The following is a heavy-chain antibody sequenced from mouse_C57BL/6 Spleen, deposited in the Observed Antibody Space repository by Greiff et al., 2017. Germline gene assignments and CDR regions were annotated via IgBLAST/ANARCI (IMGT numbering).Heavy chain of an antibody. J-gene: IGHJ3*01. CDR3: TTRQLRLLAWFAY. CDR1: GFNIKDYY. D-gene: IGHD3-2*02. CDR2: IDPEDGDT. V-gene: IGHV14-1*01. Sequence: EVKLLESGAELVRPGASVKLSCTASGFNIKDYYMHWVKQRPEQGLEWIGRIDPEDGDTEYAPKFQGKATMTADTSSNTAYLQLSSLTSEDTAVYYCTTRQLRLLAWFAYWGQGTLVTVSA.